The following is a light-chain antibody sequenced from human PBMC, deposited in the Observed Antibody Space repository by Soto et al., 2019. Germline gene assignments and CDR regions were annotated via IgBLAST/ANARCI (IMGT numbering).Light chain of an antibody. CDR3: QQYNNWPRT. CDR1: QSISSN. J-gene: IGKJ1*01. CDR2: GAS. V-gene: IGKV3-15*01. Sequence: ERVMTQSPATLSVSPGGRATLSCRASQSISSNLGWYQQKPGQAPRLLIYGASTRATGIPARFSGSGSGTEFTLTISSLQSEDFAVYYCQQYNNWPRTFGQGTKVDIK.